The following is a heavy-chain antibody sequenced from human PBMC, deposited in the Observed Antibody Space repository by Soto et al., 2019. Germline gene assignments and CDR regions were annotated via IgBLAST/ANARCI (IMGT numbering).Heavy chain of an antibody. CDR3: AKDYYDSRGTSYEINGFDP. CDR1: GFTFDSYA. Sequence: EVQLLESGGGLVQPGGSLRLSCVASGFTFDSYAMAWVRQAPGKGLEWVATILRSGATTYYADSVKGRFTVSRDNSKNTMFLQMNSLRADDTAVYFCAKDYYDSRGTSYEINGFDPWGQGTLVTVSS. J-gene: IGHJ5*02. CDR2: ILRSGATT. V-gene: IGHV3-23*01. D-gene: IGHD3-22*01.